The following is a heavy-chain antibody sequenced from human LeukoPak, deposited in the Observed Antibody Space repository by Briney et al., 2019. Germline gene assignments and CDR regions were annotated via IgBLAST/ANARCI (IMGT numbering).Heavy chain of an antibody. Sequence: GGSLRLSCAASGFTVSSNYMSWVRQAPGKWLEWVSVIYSGGSTYYADSVKGRFTISRDNSKNTLYLQMNSLRAEDTAVYYCARGGYYGSGRALDYWGQGTLVTVSS. J-gene: IGHJ4*02. V-gene: IGHV3-53*01. D-gene: IGHD3-10*01. CDR1: GFTVSSNY. CDR3: ARGGYYGSGRALDY. CDR2: IYSGGST.